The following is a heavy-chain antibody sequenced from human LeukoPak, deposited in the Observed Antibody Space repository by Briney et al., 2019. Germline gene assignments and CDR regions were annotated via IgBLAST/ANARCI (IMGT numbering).Heavy chain of an antibody. Sequence: PGGSLRLSCAACGFTFSSYAMSWVRQAPGKGLEWVSAISGSGGSTYYADSVKGRFTISRDNSKNTLYLQMNSLRAEDTAVYYCAKTFVVVVAAGDAFDIWGQGTMVTVSS. D-gene: IGHD2-15*01. V-gene: IGHV3-23*01. CDR1: GFTFSSYA. CDR2: ISGSGGST. J-gene: IGHJ3*02. CDR3: AKTFVVVVAAGDAFDI.